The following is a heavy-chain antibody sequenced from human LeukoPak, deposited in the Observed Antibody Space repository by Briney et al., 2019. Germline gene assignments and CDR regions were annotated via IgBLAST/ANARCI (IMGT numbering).Heavy chain of an antibody. CDR1: GGSISSYY. V-gene: IGHV4-59*01. J-gene: IGHJ5*02. D-gene: IGHD5-18*01. Sequence: PSETLSLTCTVSGGSISSYYWSWIRQPPGKGLEWIGYIYYSGSTNYNPSLKSRVTISVDTSKNQFSLQLSSVTAADPAEYYCARVGGIQPWPLPPPDNWFDPWGQGTLVTVSS. CDR2: IYYSGST. CDR3: ARVGGIQPWPLPPPDNWFDP.